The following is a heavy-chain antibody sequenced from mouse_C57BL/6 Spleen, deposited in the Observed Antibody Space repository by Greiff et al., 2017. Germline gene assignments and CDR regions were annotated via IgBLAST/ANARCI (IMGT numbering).Heavy chain of an antibody. Sequence: QVQLQQSGAELARPGASVKMSCKASGYTFTSYTMHWVKQRPGQGLEWIGYINPSSGYTKYNQKFKDKATLTADKSSSTAYMQLSSLTSEDSAVYYCARSEGTAQAHYFDYWGQGTTLTVSS. V-gene: IGHV1-4*01. J-gene: IGHJ2*01. CDR2: INPSSGYT. D-gene: IGHD3-2*02. CDR1: GYTFTSYT. CDR3: ARSEGTAQAHYFDY.